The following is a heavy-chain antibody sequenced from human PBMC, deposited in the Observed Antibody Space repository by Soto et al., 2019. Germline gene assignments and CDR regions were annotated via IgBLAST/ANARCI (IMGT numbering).Heavy chain of an antibody. D-gene: IGHD6-13*01. CDR1: GYTFTSHT. CDR3: AKDPQQLIVYFDY. J-gene: IGHJ4*02. V-gene: IGHV1-3*01. CDR2: INAANGNT. Sequence: ASVKVSCKASGYTFTSHTMHWVRQAPGQRLEWMGWINAANGNTKYSQKFQGRVTITRDTSASTAHMELNSLRAEDTAVYYCAKDPQQLIVYFDYWGQGTQVTVSS.